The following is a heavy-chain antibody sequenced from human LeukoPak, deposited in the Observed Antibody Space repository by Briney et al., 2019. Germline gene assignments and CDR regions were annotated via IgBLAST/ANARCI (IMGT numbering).Heavy chain of an antibody. CDR3: ARLTPTYDCFDY. J-gene: IGHJ4*02. Sequence: PSETLSLTCTVSGGSISSSSYYWGWIRQPPGKGLEWIGSIYYSGSTYYSPSLKSRVTISVDTSKNQFSLKLSSVTAADTAVYYCARLTPTYDCFDYWGQGTLVTVSS. CDR2: IYYSGST. CDR1: GGSISSSSYY. V-gene: IGHV4-39*01. D-gene: IGHD4-17*01.